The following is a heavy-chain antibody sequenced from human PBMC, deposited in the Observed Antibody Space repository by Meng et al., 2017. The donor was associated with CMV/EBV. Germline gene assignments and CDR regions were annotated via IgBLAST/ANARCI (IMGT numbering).Heavy chain of an antibody. Sequence: SETLSLTCTVSGGSISSYHWSWIRQPPGKGLEWIGYIYYSGSTNYNPSLKSRVTISVDTSKNQFSLKLSSVTAADTAVYYCARVVGDVVVPAATQYYFDYWGQGTLVTVSS. J-gene: IGHJ4*02. CDR1: GGSISSYH. CDR2: IYYSGST. V-gene: IGHV4-59*01. CDR3: ARVVGDVVVPAATQYYFDY. D-gene: IGHD2-2*01.